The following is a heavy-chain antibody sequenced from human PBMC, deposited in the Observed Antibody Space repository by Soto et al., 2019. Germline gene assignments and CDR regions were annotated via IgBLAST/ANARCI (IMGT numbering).Heavy chain of an antibody. D-gene: IGHD2-21*02. V-gene: IGHV4-39*01. Sequence: SETLSLTCTVSGGSISSSSYYWGWIRQPPGKGLEWIGSIYYSGSTYYNPSLKSRITISVDTSKNQFSLKLSSVTAADTAVYYCARAAVVTPNWVDYWGQGTLVTVSS. CDR3: ARAAVVTPNWVDY. CDR2: IYYSGST. J-gene: IGHJ4*02. CDR1: GGSISSSSYY.